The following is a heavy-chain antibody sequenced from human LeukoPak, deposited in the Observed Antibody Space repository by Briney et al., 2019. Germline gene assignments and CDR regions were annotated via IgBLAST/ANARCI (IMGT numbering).Heavy chain of an antibody. V-gene: IGHV3-23*01. CDR3: AKDGPPPDYYDSSGYHHPFDY. J-gene: IGHJ4*02. D-gene: IGHD3-22*01. CDR1: GFTFSSYA. CDR2: ISGSGGST. Sequence: PGGSLRLSCAASGFTFSSYAMSWVRQAPGKGLEWVSAISGSGGSTYYADSVKGWFTISRDNSKNTLYLQMNSLRAEDTAVYYCAKDGPPPDYYDSSGYHHPFDYWGQGTLVTVSS.